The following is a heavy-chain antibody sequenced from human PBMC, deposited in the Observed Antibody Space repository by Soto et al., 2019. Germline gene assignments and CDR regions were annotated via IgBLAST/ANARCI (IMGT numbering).Heavy chain of an antibody. D-gene: IGHD1-26*01. CDR2: ITSDTKTI. CDR3: TRPVGGHFEY. Sequence: EVQLVESGGAVVQRGGSLRLSCADSGFTFNIYSMNWVRQAPGKGLEWFSYITSDTKTIKYADSVKGRFTMSRDNAKNLDYLQMNGVRDEDMAVYYCTRPVGGHFEYCGQGTVVTVSS. J-gene: IGHJ4*02. CDR1: GFTFNIYS. V-gene: IGHV3-48*02.